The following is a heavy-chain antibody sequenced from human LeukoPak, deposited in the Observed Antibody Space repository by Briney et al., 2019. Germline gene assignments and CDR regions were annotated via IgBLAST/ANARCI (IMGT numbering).Heavy chain of an antibody. CDR3: ASCSHYYYDSSGYYPPNLFDY. CDR2: IIPIFGTA. Sequence: SVKVSCKASGGTFISYAICWVRQAPGQGLEWMGGIIPIFGTANYAQMFQGRVTITTDESTSTAYMELSSLRSEDTAVYYCASCSHYYYDSSGYYPPNLFDYWGQGTLVTVSS. CDR1: GGTFISYA. V-gene: IGHV1-69*05. J-gene: IGHJ4*02. D-gene: IGHD3-22*01.